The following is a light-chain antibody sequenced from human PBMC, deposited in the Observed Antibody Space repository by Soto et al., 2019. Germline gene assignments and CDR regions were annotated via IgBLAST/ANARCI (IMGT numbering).Light chain of an antibody. CDR1: SSDVGGYNY. Sequence: QSALTQPPSASGSPGQSVTISCTGTSSDVGGYNYVSWYQQHPGKAPKLMIYEVSKRPSGVPDRFCGSKSGNPASLTVSGLQAEDEAYYYCSSYAGSNNYVFGTGTKLTVL. CDR3: SSYAGSNNYV. V-gene: IGLV2-8*01. J-gene: IGLJ1*01. CDR2: EVS.